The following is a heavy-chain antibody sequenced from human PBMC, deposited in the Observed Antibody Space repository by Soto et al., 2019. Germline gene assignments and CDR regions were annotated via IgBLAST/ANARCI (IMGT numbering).Heavy chain of an antibody. CDR3: ARGNHRWLQLWYFDL. V-gene: IGHV1-69*12. Sequence: QVQLVQSGAEVKKPGSSVKVSCKASGGTFSNYPISWVRQAPGQGLEWMGGMIPIFGTVNYAQKFQRRVTITADESTSTAYMELSSLRSADTAVYYCARGNHRWLQLWYFDLWGRGTLVTVSS. J-gene: IGHJ2*01. CDR2: MIPIFGTV. CDR1: GGTFSNYP. D-gene: IGHD5-12*01.